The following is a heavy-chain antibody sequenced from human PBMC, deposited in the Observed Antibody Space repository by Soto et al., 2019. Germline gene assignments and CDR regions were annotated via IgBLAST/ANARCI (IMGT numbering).Heavy chain of an antibody. Sequence: PGGSLRLSCAASGFTFSSYGMHWVRQAPGKGLEWVAVIWYDGSNKYYADSVKGRFTISRDNSKNTLYLQMNSLRAEDTAVYYCARDAANDYGDSLPYYYYYMDVWGKGTTVTVSS. CDR3: ARDAANDYGDSLPYYYYYMDV. CDR1: GFTFSSYG. CDR2: IWYDGSNK. J-gene: IGHJ6*03. D-gene: IGHD4-17*01. V-gene: IGHV3-33*01.